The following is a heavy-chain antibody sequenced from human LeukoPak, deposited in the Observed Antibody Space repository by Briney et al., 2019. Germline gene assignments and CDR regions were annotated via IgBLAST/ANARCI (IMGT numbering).Heavy chain of an antibody. D-gene: IGHD3-16*02. V-gene: IGHV4-34*01. Sequence: SETLSLTCAVYGGSFSGYYWSWIRQPPGTGLEWIGEINHSGSTKYNPSLKSRVTVSVDTSKNQVSLRLSSVTAADTAVYYCARGRSRDDVWGSYRTFDYWGQGTLVTVSS. CDR2: INHSGST. J-gene: IGHJ4*02. CDR3: ARGRSRDDVWGSYRTFDY. CDR1: GGSFSGYY.